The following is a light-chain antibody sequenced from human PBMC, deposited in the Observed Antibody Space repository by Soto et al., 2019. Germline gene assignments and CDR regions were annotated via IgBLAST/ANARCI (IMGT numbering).Light chain of an antibody. V-gene: IGLV1-44*01. Sequence: QSVLTQPPSASGTPGQRVIISCSGSSSHIVSNTVNWYQQLPGTAPKLLIYSNNQRPSGVPDRFSGSKSGTSASLAISGLQSEDEADYYCAAWDDSLNGRYVFGTGTKLTVL. J-gene: IGLJ1*01. CDR3: AAWDDSLNGRYV. CDR1: SSHIVSNT. CDR2: SNN.